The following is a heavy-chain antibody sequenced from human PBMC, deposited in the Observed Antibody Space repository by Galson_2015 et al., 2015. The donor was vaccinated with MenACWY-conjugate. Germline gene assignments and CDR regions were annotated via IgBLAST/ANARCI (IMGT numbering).Heavy chain of an antibody. CDR2: IIDSGGDT. J-gene: IGHJ4*02. CDR1: GFTFTTYA. CDR3: VKGSASSRPYYFDF. Sequence: SLRLSCAASGFTFTTYAMGWVRQAPGKGLEWVASIIDSGGDTFHADSVKGRFTISRDNSRDTLYMEMNSLRVEDTALYYCVKGSASSRPYYFDFWGQGTLVTVSS. D-gene: IGHD3-10*01. V-gene: IGHV3-23*01.